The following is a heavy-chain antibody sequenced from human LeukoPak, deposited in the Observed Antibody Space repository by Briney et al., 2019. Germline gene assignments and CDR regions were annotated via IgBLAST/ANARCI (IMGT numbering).Heavy chain of an antibody. D-gene: IGHD5-12*01. V-gene: IGHV4-59*01. J-gene: IGHJ6*03. Sequence: PSETLSLTRTVSGGSISSYYWSWIRQPPGKGLEWIGYIYYSGSTNYNPSLKSRVTISVDTSKNQFSLKLSSVTAADTAVYYCARGSHSGYDLYYYYYMDVWGKGTTVTISS. CDR2: IYYSGST. CDR3: ARGSHSGYDLYYYYYMDV. CDR1: GGSISSYY.